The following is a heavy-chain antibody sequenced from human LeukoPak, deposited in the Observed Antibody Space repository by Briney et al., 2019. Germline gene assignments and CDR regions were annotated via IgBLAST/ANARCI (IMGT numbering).Heavy chain of an antibody. CDR3: ARGYCTGGSCSVVDD. V-gene: IGHV1-2*02. CDR1: GYTFIGYY. D-gene: IGHD2-15*01. J-gene: IGHJ4*02. CDR2: INPNTGAT. Sequence: ASVKVSCKASGYTFIGYYVHWVRQAPGQGLEWMGWINPNTGATNYAQSFQGRVTVSRDTSISIAYMELSGLKSDDTAVYYCARGYCTGGSCSVVDDWGQGTLVSVSS.